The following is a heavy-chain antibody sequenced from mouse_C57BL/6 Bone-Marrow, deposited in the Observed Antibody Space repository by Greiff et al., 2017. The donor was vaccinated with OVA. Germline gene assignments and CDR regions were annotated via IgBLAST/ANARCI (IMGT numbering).Heavy chain of an antibody. CDR1: GFTFSDYY. Sequence: EVKLVESEGGLVQPGSSMKLSCTASGFTFSDYYMAWVRQVPEKGLEWVANINYDGSGTYYLDSLKGRFIISRDNAKTILYLHMSSLKSEDTATDYCAGEGGRSYAMDYWGQGTSVTVSS. J-gene: IGHJ4*01. V-gene: IGHV5-16*01. CDR3: AGEGGRSYAMDY. CDR2: INYDGSGT. D-gene: IGHD3-3*01.